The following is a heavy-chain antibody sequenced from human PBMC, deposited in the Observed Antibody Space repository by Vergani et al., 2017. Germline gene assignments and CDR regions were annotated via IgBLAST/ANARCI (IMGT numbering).Heavy chain of an antibody. CDR2: FDPEHGEV. Sequence: QVQLVQSGSEVRKPGPSVKVSCQVSGYSLTELTIHWVRQAPGKGLEWMGGFDPEHGEVTFAHHIQGRVTMTEDRSTDTAYMELSSLRPEDTALYYCAIVTYYYDSSGYYLDYWGQGTLVTVSS. CDR3: AIVTYYYDSSGYYLDY. D-gene: IGHD3-22*01. V-gene: IGHV1-24*01. CDR1: GYSLTELT. J-gene: IGHJ4*02.